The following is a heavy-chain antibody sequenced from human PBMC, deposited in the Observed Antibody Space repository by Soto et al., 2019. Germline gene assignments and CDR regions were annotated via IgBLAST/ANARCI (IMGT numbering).Heavy chain of an antibody. CDR1: GGSVRSGSYF. Sequence: TSETLSLTCTVSGGSVRSGSYFWSWIRQPPGKGLEWIGYMYYSGSTNYNPSLKSRVTISVDTSKHQFSLKLTSVTAADTAVYYCARELAVLGRGGYYYYYGMDVWGQGTTVTVSS. CDR3: ARELAVLGRGGYYYYYGMDV. V-gene: IGHV4-61*01. CDR2: MYYSGST. J-gene: IGHJ6*02. D-gene: IGHD6-19*01.